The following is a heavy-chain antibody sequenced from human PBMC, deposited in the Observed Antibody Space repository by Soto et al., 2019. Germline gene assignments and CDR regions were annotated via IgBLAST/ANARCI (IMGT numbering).Heavy chain of an antibody. CDR2: ISAYNGNT. J-gene: IGHJ6*02. V-gene: IGHV1-18*01. D-gene: IGHD1-26*01. CDR1: GYTFTSYG. Sequence: QVQLVQSGAEVKKPGASVKVSCKASGYTFTSYGISWVRQAPGQGLEWMGWISAYNGNTNYAQKLQGRVTMTTDTSTSTAYMELRSLRSEDTAVYYCARVSGSPWGDYYYYGMDVWGQGTTVTVSS. CDR3: ARVSGSPWGDYYYYGMDV.